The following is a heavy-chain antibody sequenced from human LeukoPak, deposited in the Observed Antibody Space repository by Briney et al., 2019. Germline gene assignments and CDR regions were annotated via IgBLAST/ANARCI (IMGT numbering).Heavy chain of an antibody. J-gene: IGHJ6*02. CDR3: AREDSSSWSPTDV. CDR1: GFTFSSYW. D-gene: IGHD6-13*01. Sequence: PGGSLRLSCAVSGFTFSSYWMHWVRQVPGEGLVWVSRISSDGSTTTYADSVKGRFTISRDNAKNTLYLQMNSLRAEDTAVYYRAREDSSSWSPTDVWGQGTTVTVSS. V-gene: IGHV3-74*01. CDR2: ISSDGSTT.